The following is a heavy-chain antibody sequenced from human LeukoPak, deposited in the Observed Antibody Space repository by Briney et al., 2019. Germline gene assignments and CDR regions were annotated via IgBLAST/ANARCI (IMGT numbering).Heavy chain of an antibody. CDR3: ARGPAVAGLYGY. CDR2: ISSSSSYI. CDR1: GFTFSSYS. Sequence: GGSLRLSCAASGFTFSSYSMNCVRQAPGKGLEWVSSISSSSSYIYYADSVKGRFTISRDNAKNSLYLQMNSLRAEDTAVYYCARGPAVAGLYGYWGQGTLVTVSS. V-gene: IGHV3-21*01. D-gene: IGHD6-19*01. J-gene: IGHJ4*02.